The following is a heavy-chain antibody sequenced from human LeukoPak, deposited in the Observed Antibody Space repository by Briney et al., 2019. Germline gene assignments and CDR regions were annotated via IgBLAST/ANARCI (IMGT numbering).Heavy chain of an antibody. CDR1: GGTFSSYA. CDR2: IIPIFGTA. CDR3: ARGGHIYCSSTSCYHY. Sequence: GASVKVSCKASGGTFSSYAISWVRQAPGQGLEWMGGIIPIFGTANYAQKFQGRVTITADESTSTAYMELSSLRSEDTAVYYCARGGHIYCSSTSCYHYWGQGTLVTVSS. D-gene: IGHD2-2*01. J-gene: IGHJ4*02. V-gene: IGHV1-69*13.